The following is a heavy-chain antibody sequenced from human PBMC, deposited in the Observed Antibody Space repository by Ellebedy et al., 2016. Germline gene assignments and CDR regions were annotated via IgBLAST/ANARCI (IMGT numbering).Heavy chain of an antibody. J-gene: IGHJ1*01. D-gene: IGHD6-13*01. CDR1: GFTFSAYA. CDR2: ISSNGDST. CDR3: ARVSPQQLVGYFQY. V-gene: IGHV3-64*01. Sequence: GESLKISCAASGFTFSAYALHWVRQAPGKGLEYVSSISSNGDSTYYTNSVKGRFTISRDNSKNTLYLQMGSLRAEDMAVYYCARVSPQQLVGYFQYWGQGTLVAVSS.